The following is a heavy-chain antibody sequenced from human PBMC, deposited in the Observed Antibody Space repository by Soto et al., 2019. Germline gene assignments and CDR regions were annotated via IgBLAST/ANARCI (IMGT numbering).Heavy chain of an antibody. D-gene: IGHD3-3*01. CDR1: GFTFSSYG. V-gene: IGHV3-30*18. CDR3: AKYRQNRGIWDFWSDQALGY. CDR2: ISYDGSNK. Sequence: QVQLVESGGGVVQPGRSLRLSCAASGFTFSSYGMHWVRQAPGKGLEWVAVISYDGSNKDYADSVKGRFTISRDNSKNTLYLQMNSLRAEDTAVYYCAKYRQNRGIWDFWSDQALGYWGQGTLVTVSS. J-gene: IGHJ4*02.